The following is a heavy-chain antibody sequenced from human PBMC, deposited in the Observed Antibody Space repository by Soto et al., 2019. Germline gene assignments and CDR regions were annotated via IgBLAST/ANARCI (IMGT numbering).Heavy chain of an antibody. CDR3: AGRNGYYSGIDY. CDR1: GESLSGYY. D-gene: IGHD3-22*01. CDR2: INHSGGT. Sequence: QVQLQQWGAGLLKPSETLSLTCAVYGESLSGYYWSWIRQTPGKGLEWIGEINHSGGTDYNPSLKSRVTIPSDTSKNQLSLRVNSVTAADTAVYYCAGRNGYYSGIDYWGQGTLVTVSS. V-gene: IGHV4-34*01. J-gene: IGHJ4*02.